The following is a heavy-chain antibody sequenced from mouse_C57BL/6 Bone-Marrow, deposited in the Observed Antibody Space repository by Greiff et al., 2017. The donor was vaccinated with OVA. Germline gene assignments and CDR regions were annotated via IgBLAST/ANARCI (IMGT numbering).Heavy chain of an antibody. Sequence: EVQLVESGPGLVKPSQSLSLTCSVTGYSITSGYYWNWIRQFPGNKLEWMGYISYDGSNNYNPSLKNRISITRDTSKNQFFLKLNSVTTEDTATYCCARGWLPAWFAYWGQGTLVTVSA. J-gene: IGHJ3*01. CDR2: ISYDGSN. V-gene: IGHV3-6*01. CDR3: ARGWLPAWFAY. CDR1: GYSITSGYY. D-gene: IGHD2-3*01.